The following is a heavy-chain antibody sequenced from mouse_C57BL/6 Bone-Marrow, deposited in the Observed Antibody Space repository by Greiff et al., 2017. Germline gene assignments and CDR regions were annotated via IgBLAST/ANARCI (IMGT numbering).Heavy chain of an antibody. CDR2: IYPGGGYT. D-gene: IGHD1-1*01. J-gene: IGHJ2*01. Sequence: QVQLKESGAELVRPGTSVKMSCKASGYTFTNYWIGWAKQRPGHGLEWIGDIYPGGGYTNYNEKFKGKATLTADKSSSTADMQFSSLTSEDSAIYYCARADYYGSSYRYWGQGTTLTVSS. CDR1: GYTFTNYW. CDR3: ARADYYGSSYRY. V-gene: IGHV1-63*01.